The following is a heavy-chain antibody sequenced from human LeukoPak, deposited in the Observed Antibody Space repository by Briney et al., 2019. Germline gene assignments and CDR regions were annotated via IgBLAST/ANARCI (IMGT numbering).Heavy chain of an antibody. Sequence: GGSLRLSCAASGSTFSSYAMSWVRQAPGKGLEWVSAISGSGGSTYYADSVKGRFTISRDNSKNTLYLQMNSLRAEDTAVYYCAKDMYSSSYYFDYWGQGTLVTVSS. J-gene: IGHJ4*02. V-gene: IGHV3-23*01. CDR2: ISGSGGST. CDR3: AKDMYSSSYYFDY. CDR1: GSTFSSYA. D-gene: IGHD6-13*01.